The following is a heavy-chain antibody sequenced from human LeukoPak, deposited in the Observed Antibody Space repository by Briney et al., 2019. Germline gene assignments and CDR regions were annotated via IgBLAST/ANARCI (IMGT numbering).Heavy chain of an antibody. J-gene: IGHJ4*02. CDR1: GFTFRNYA. CDR2: ISGSGDET. CDR3: AKAGRSSGWYWFGY. Sequence: PGGSLRLSCAASGFTFRNYAMSCVRQAPGKGLEWVSAISGSGDETNYADSVKGRLTISRDNSKNTLFLQMNSLRAEDTAVYYCAKAGRSSGWYWFGYWGQGTLVTVSS. D-gene: IGHD6-19*01. V-gene: IGHV3-23*01.